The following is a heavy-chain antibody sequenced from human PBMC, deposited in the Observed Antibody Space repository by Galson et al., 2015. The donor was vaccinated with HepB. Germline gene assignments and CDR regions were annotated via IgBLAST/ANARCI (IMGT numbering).Heavy chain of an antibody. CDR1: GISLSSHS. Sequence: SLRLSCAASGISLSSHSMNWVRQAPGKGLEWVSIISNNNGYIYYADSVKGRFTVSRDNARNSLFLQMNSLRPDDTAVYYCARSTLNIFGTMIKPLDYWGPGTQVIVSS. CDR2: ISNNNGYI. D-gene: IGHD3-3*02. J-gene: IGHJ4*02. V-gene: IGHV3-21*06. CDR3: ARSTLNIFGTMIKPLDY.